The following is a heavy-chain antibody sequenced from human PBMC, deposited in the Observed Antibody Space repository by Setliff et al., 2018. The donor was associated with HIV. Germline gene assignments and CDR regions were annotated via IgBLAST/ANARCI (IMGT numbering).Heavy chain of an antibody. CDR3: AKGPMVRGVIEYYFDY. CDR1: GVSLNYYA. V-gene: IGHV3-23*01. J-gene: IGHJ4*02. CDR2: IGGSSGRT. D-gene: IGHD3-10*01. Sequence: GGSLRLSCVAPGVSLNYYAFSWVRQAPGRGLEWVSTIGGSSGRTDYAHSVKGRFTISRDLSTSMVFLQMDSLRAEDTALYYCAKGPMVRGVIEYYFDYWGQGTLVTVSS.